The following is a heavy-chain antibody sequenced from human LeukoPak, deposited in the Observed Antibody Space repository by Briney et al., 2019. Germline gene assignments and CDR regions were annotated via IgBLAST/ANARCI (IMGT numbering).Heavy chain of an antibody. V-gene: IGHV3-48*03. J-gene: IGHJ4*02. CDR3: ARLLAYGGGGEAFDY. CDR2: ISSSGSTI. CDR1: GFTFSSYE. D-gene: IGHD2-8*01. Sequence: GSLRLSCAASGFTFSSYEMNWVRQAPGKGLEWVSYISSSGSTIYYADSVKGRFTISRDNAKNSLYLQMNSLRAEDTALYYCARLLAYGGGGEAFDYWGQGSLVTVSS.